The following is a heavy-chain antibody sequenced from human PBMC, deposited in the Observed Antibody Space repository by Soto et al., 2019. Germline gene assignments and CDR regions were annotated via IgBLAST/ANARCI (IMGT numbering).Heavy chain of an antibody. D-gene: IGHD6-19*01. J-gene: IGHJ6*02. CDR2: IIPIFGTA. V-gene: IGHV1-69*13. Sequence: SVKVSCKASGGTFSSYAISWVRQAPGQGLEWMGGIIPIFGTANYAQKFQGRVTITADESTSTAYMELSSLRSEDTAVYYCARAARYSSGWYGYYGMDVWGQGTTVTVSS. CDR1: GGTFSSYA. CDR3: ARAARYSSGWYGYYGMDV.